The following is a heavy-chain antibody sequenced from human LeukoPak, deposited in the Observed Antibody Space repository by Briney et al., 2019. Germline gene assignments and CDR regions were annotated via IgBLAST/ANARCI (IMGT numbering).Heavy chain of an antibody. D-gene: IGHD1-26*01. V-gene: IGHV3-23*01. Sequence: GGSLRLSCAASGFTFSSYGMSWVRQAPGKGLEWVSAISGSGGSTYYADSVKGRFIISRDNSKNTLYLQMNSLRVEDTAVYYCAKAGSGSGWVSGYYMDVWGKGTTVTISS. CDR2: ISGSGGST. J-gene: IGHJ6*03. CDR1: GFTFSSYG. CDR3: AKAGSGSGWVSGYYMDV.